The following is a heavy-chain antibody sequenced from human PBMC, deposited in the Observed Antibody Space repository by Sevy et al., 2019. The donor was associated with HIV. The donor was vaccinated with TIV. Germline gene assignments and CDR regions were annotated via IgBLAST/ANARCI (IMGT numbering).Heavy chain of an antibody. CDR1: GGSISSYY. Sequence: SETLSLTCTVSGGSISSYYWSWIRQPPGKGLEWIGYIYYSGSTNYNPSLKSRVTISVDTSKNQFSLKLSSVTAADTAVYYCARFSGWFGEFAAVAFDIWGQGTMVTVSS. J-gene: IGHJ3*02. CDR3: ARFSGWFGEFAAVAFDI. CDR2: IYYSGST. D-gene: IGHD3-10*01. V-gene: IGHV4-59*01.